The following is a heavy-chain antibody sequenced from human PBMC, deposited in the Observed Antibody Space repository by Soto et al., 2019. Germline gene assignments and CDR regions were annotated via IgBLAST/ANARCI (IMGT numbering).Heavy chain of an antibody. CDR2: INHSGST. J-gene: IGHJ6*02. CDR3: AIGRRALFGVHYYYYGMDV. V-gene: IGHV4-34*01. CDR1: GGSFSGYY. Sequence: KTWETLSLTCAVYGGSFSGYYWSWIRQPPGKGLEWIGEINHSGSTNYNPSLKSRVTISVDTSKNQFSLKLSSVTAADTAVYYCAIGRRALFGVHYYYYGMDVWGQGTTVTVSS. D-gene: IGHD3-3*01.